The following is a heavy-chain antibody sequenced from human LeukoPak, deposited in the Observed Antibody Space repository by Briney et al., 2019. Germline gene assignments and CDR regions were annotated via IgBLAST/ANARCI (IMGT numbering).Heavy chain of an antibody. Sequence: SETLSLTCTVSGGSISSSSYYWGWIRQPPGKGLEWIGSIYYSGSTYHNPSLKSRVTISVDTSKNQFSLKLSSVTAADTAVYYCARDLVSSGWYDYRGQGTLVTVSS. CDR2: IYYSGST. J-gene: IGHJ4*02. V-gene: IGHV4-39*07. D-gene: IGHD6-19*01. CDR3: ARDLVSSGWYDY. CDR1: GGSISSSSYY.